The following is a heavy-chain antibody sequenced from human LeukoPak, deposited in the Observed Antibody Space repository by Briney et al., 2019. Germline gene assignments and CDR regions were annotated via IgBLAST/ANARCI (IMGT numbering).Heavy chain of an antibody. D-gene: IGHD3-10*01. CDR2: ISSSSSTI. CDR1: GFTFSSYS. CDR3: AKASYYYGSGSWFDP. J-gene: IGHJ5*02. V-gene: IGHV3-48*01. Sequence: PGGSLRLSCAASGFTFSSYSMNWVRQAPGKGLEWVSYISSSSSTIYYADSVKGRFTIPRDNAKNSLYLQMNSLRAEDTAVYYCAKASYYYGSGSWFDPWGQGTLVTVSP.